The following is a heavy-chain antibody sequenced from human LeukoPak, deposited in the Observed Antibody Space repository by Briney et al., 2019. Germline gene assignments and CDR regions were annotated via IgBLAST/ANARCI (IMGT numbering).Heavy chain of an antibody. Sequence: SETLSLTCAVYGGSFSGYYWSWIRQPPGKGLEWIGEINHSGSTNYNPSLKSRVTISVDMSKNQFSLKLSSVTAADTAVYYCARLSYGDYAGYWGQGTLVTVSS. CDR1: GGSFSGYY. D-gene: IGHD4-17*01. CDR2: INHSGST. J-gene: IGHJ4*02. V-gene: IGHV4-34*01. CDR3: ARLSYGDYAGY.